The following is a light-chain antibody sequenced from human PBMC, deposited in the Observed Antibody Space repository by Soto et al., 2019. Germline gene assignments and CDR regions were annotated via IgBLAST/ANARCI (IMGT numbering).Light chain of an antibody. CDR3: CSYAGNYKYV. J-gene: IGLJ1*01. CDR1: SSDVGAYNF. V-gene: IGLV2-11*01. Sequence: QSALTQPHSVSGSPGQSVTISCTGTSSDVGAYNFASWYQQRPGTAPRLIIYDVNKRPSGVPDRFSGSKSGNTASLTIPGLQAEDEADYYCCSYAGNYKYVFGSGTKVTV. CDR2: DVN.